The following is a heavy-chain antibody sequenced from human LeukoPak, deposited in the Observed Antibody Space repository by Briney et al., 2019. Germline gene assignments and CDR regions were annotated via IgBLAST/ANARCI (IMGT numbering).Heavy chain of an antibody. CDR3: AKVDAAGTYYFDY. CDR1: GFTFSSYA. V-gene: IGHV3-23*01. J-gene: IGHJ4*02. Sequence: PGGSLRLSCVASGFTFSSYAMSWVRQAPGKGLEWVSAISGSGGSTYYADSVKGRFTISRDNSKNTLYLQMNSLRAEDTAVYYCAKVDAAGTYYFDYWGQGTLVTVSS. D-gene: IGHD6-13*01. CDR2: ISGSGGST.